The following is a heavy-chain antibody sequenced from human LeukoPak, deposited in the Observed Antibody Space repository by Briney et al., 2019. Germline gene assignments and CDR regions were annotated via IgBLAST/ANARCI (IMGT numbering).Heavy chain of an antibody. D-gene: IGHD2-15*01. CDR2: INHSGST. CDR1: GASFSDYY. J-gene: IGHJ6*03. V-gene: IGHV4-34*01. Sequence: NPSETLSLTCAVYGASFSDYYWSWIRQPPGKGLEWIGEINHSGSTNYNPSLKSRVSISVDTSKNQFSLKLTSVTAADTAVYYCARMRGGGIGYHYYVDVWGKGTTVIVSS. CDR3: ARMRGGGIGYHYYVDV.